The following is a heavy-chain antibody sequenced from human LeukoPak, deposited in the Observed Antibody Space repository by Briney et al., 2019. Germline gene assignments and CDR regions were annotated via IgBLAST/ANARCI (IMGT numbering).Heavy chain of an antibody. CDR2: IIPIFGTA. CDR3: ARGSPTPEDIVVVPAAYDAFDI. J-gene: IGHJ3*02. Sequence: PVKVSCTASGGTFSSYAISWVRQAPGQGLEWMGGIIPIFGTANYAQKFQGRVTITADESTSTAYMELSSLRSEDTAVYYCARGSPTPEDIVVVPAAYDAFDIWGQGTMVTVSS. V-gene: IGHV1-69*13. D-gene: IGHD2-2*01. CDR1: GGTFSSYA.